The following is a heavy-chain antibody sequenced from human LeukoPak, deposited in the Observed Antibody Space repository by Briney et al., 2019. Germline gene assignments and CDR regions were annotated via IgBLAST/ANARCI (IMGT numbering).Heavy chain of an antibody. CDR1: GFTFSSYG. V-gene: IGHV3-21*01. Sequence: GGSLRLSCAASGFTFSSYGMNWVRQAPGKGLEWVSSISSSSSYIYYADSVKGRFTISRDNAKNSLYLQMNSLRAEDTAVYYCAKDPSSGWFDTYYFDYWGQGTLVTVSS. CDR2: ISSSSSYI. D-gene: IGHD6-19*01. J-gene: IGHJ4*02. CDR3: AKDPSSGWFDTYYFDY.